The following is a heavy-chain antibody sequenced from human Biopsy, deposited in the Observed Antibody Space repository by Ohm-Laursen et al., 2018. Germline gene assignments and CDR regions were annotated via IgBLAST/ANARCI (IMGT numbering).Heavy chain of an antibody. D-gene: IGHD3-10*01. CDR3: ARAYFYGLGTSNYFFDS. V-gene: IGHV4-30-4*02. Sequence: SDTLSLTCTVSGGSVRSPDHRWNWVRRAPGKGLEWIGNIYYSWTTLYNPSLSGRVTMDLDRSTNQFSLKLKSVTSADTAVYFCARAYFYGLGTSNYFFDSWGQGALVTVSS. J-gene: IGHJ4*02. CDR2: IYYSWTT. CDR1: GGSVRSPDHR.